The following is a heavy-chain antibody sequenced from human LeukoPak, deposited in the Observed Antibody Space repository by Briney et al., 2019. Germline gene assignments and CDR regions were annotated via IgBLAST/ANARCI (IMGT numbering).Heavy chain of an antibody. Sequence: PGGSLKLSCAASGFTFSGSAMHWVRQASGKGLEWVGRIRSKANSYATACAASVKGRFTISRDDSKNTAYLQMNSLKTEDTAVYYCTRAPYYYGSGSTGAFDYWGQGTLVTVSS. D-gene: IGHD3-10*01. CDR3: TRAPYYYGSGSTGAFDY. J-gene: IGHJ4*02. V-gene: IGHV3-73*01. CDR1: GFTFSGSA. CDR2: IRSKANSYAT.